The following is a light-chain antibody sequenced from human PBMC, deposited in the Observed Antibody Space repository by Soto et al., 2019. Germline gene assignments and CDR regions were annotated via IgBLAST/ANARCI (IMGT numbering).Light chain of an antibody. Sequence: IPMTQSPSSLSVPVGGSVTITCRASQNILAYLNWYQVKLGKPPRLLIFSASHLQSGVPPRVNGSGSGTDFALTIGAVEPDDAATYYCQQTYATAFTFGQGTNL. CDR1: QNILAY. J-gene: IGKJ2*01. CDR2: SAS. CDR3: QQTYATAFT. V-gene: IGKV1-39*01.